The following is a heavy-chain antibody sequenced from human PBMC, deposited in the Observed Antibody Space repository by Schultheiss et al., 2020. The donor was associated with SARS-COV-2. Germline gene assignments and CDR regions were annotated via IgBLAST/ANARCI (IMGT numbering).Heavy chain of an antibody. CDR2: IYHSGST. D-gene: IGHD2-15*01. J-gene: IGHJ4*02. CDR1: GYSISSGYY. V-gene: IGHV4-38-2*01. CDR3: ARVGCSGGSCYSNLDY. Sequence: SQTLSLTCAVSGYSISSGYYWGWIRQPPGKGLEWIGSIYHSGSTYYNPSLKSRVTISVDTSKNQFSLKLSSVTAADTAVYYCARVGCSGGSCYSNLDYWGQGTLVTVSS.